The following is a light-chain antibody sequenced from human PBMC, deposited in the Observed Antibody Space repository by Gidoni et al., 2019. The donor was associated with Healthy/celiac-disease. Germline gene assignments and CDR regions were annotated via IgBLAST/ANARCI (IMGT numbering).Light chain of an antibody. V-gene: IGKV3-11*01. CDR2: DAS. CDR3: QQRSNWPPLT. Sequence: EIVFTQSPATLSLSPGERATLSCRASQRVSSYLAWYQQKPGQAPRLLIYDASNRATGIPARFSGSGSGTDFTLTISSLEPEDFAVYYCQQRSNWPPLTFGPGTKVDIK. J-gene: IGKJ3*01. CDR1: QRVSSY.